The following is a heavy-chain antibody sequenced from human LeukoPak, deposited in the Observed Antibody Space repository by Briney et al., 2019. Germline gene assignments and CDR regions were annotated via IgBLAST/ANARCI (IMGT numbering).Heavy chain of an antibody. CDR2: VSRDGISK. CDR1: GFTFSNYP. J-gene: IGHJ3*02. CDR3: AREIPNAFDI. Sequence: GRSLRLSCAVSGFTFSNYPMHWVRQAPGKGREWVAGVSRDGISKYYPDSVRGRFTISRDNSKNTLYLEVNSMRSEDTAVFYCAREIPNAFDIWGQGTMVTVSS. V-gene: IGHV3-30-3*01.